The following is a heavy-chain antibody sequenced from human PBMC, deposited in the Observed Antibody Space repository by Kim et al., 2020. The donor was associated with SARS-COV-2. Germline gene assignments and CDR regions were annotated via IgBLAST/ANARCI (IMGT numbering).Heavy chain of an antibody. Sequence: LSLTCAASGFTVSSNYMSWVRQAPGKGLEWVSVIYSGGSTYYADSVKGRFTISRDNSKNTLYLQMNSLRAEDTAVYYCARDFNWGIAAAGAFDIWGQGTMVTVSS. D-gene: IGHD6-13*01. J-gene: IGHJ3*02. CDR3: ARDFNWGIAAAGAFDI. CDR2: IYSGGST. CDR1: GFTVSSNY. V-gene: IGHV3-53*01.